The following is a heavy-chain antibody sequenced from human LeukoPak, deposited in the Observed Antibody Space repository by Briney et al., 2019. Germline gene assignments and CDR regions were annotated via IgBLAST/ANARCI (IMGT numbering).Heavy chain of an antibody. CDR2: IHSGGST. V-gene: IGHV3-53*01. Sequence: GGSLRLSCAASGFTVSSNYMSWVRQAPGKGLEWVSVIHSGGSTYYADSVKGRFTISRDNSKNTLFLQMNSLRAEDTAVYYCARDSPRERTAAAHAEYFQHWGQGTLVTVSS. J-gene: IGHJ1*01. D-gene: IGHD6-13*01. CDR1: GFTVSSNY. CDR3: ARDSPRERTAAAHAEYFQH.